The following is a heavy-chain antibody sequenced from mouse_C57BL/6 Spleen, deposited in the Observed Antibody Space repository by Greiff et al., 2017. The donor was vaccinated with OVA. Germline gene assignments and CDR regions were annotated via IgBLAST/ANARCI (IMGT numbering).Heavy chain of an antibody. J-gene: IGHJ3*01. V-gene: IGHV3-6*01. CDR2: ISYAGSN. Sequence: EVKLVESGPGLVKPSQSLSLTCSVTGYSITSGYYWNWIRQFPGNKLEWMGYISYAGSNNYNPSLNNQISITRDTSKNQFYLKLNSVTTEDTATYYCARDLDYGNDFAYWGQGTLVTVSA. CDR3: ARDLDYGNDFAY. CDR1: GYSITSGYY. D-gene: IGHD2-2*01.